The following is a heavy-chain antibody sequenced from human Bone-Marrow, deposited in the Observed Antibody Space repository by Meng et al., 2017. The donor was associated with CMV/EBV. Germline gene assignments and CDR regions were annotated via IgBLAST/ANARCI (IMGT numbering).Heavy chain of an antibody. Sequence: GGSLRLSCAASGFTFSSYWMSWVRQAPGKGLEWVANIKQDGSEKYYVDSVKGRFTISRDNAKNSLYLQMNSLRAEDTAVYYCARGFRDDFWSGRSAQGKRAGDSFDPWGQGTLVTVSS. CDR2: IKQDGSEK. V-gene: IGHV3-7*01. J-gene: IGHJ5*02. CDR1: GFTFSSYW. D-gene: IGHD3-3*01. CDR3: ARGFRDDFWSGRSAQGKRAGDSFDP.